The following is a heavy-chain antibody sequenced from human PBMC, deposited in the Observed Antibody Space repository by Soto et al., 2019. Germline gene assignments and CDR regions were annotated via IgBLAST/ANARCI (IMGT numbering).Heavy chain of an antibody. D-gene: IGHD3-22*01. Sequence: EVQLVESGGGLVQPGGSLRLSCAASGFTFSSYWMSWVRQAPGKGLEWVANIKQDGSEKYYVDSVKGRFTISRDNAKNSLYLQINSLRAEDTAVYYCASRYYYDSSGYHPASYWGQGTLVTVSS. V-gene: IGHV3-7*05. J-gene: IGHJ4*02. CDR1: GFTFSSYW. CDR2: IKQDGSEK. CDR3: ASRYYYDSSGYHPASY.